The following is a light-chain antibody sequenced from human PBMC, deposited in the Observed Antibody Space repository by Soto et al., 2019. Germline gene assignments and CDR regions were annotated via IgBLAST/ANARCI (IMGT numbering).Light chain of an antibody. CDR2: AAS. Sequence: DIHMTQSPSSLSASIRDRVSITCRASQNITTCLHWYQQRPGRSPNLLIYAASHLQNGVPSRFSGSGSGPDFTLTIDSLQPEDFATYYCQQSYTAPWTFGQGTKM. CDR3: QQSYTAPWT. V-gene: IGKV1-39*01. J-gene: IGKJ1*01. CDR1: QNITTC.